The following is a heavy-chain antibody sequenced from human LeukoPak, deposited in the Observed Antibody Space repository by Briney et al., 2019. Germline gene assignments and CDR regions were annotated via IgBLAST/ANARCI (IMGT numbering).Heavy chain of an antibody. V-gene: IGHV3-21*03. CDR3: ATETRGTY. D-gene: IGHD3-10*01. CDR2: ISGSSTYI. Sequence: GGSLRLSCAASGFTFSRFTSNWVRQAPGKGLEWVSSISGSSTYIYYADSVKGRFTISRDDAKNSLYLQMNSLKTEDTAVYYCATETRGTYWGQGTLVTVSS. CDR1: GFTFSRFT. J-gene: IGHJ4*02.